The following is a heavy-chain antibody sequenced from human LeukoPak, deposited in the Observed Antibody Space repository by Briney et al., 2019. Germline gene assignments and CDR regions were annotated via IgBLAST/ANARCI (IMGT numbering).Heavy chain of an antibody. CDR3: ARGLVGATDGIGNLDY. D-gene: IGHD1-26*01. V-gene: IGHV3-30-3*01. CDR1: GFTFSSYA. J-gene: IGHJ4*02. CDR2: ISYDGGNK. Sequence: GRSLRLSCAASGFTFSSYAMQWVRQAPGKGLEWVAVISYDGGNKYYADFEKGRFTISRDNSKNTLYLQMNSLRAEDTAVYYCARGLVGATDGIGNLDYWGQGTLVTVSS.